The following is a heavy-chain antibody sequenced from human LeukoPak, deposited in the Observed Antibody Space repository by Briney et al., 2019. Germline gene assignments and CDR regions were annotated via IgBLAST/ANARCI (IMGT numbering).Heavy chain of an antibody. J-gene: IGHJ6*02. Sequence: ASVKLSCKVSGYTLTELSMHWVRQAPGEGLEWMGGFDPEDGETIYAQKFQGRVTMTEDTSTHTAYMELSSLRSEDTAVYYCATSSGDGSYYYYYGMDVWGQGTTVTVSS. D-gene: IGHD6-6*01. V-gene: IGHV1-24*01. CDR3: ATSSGDGSYYYYYGMDV. CDR1: GYTLTELS. CDR2: FDPEDGET.